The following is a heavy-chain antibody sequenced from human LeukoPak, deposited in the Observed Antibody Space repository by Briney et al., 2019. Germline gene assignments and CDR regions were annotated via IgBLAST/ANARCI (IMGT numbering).Heavy chain of an antibody. CDR1: DVTLGLYW. CDR3: AKDDYEGYYYYYYMDV. V-gene: IGHV3-7*03. Sequence: GGSLRLSCTASDVTLGLYWMNWVRQAPGKGLEWVANIKQDGSEKHCVESVKGRFTISRDNSKNTLYLQMNSLRAEDTAVYYCAKDDYEGYYYYYYMDVWGKGTTVTVSS. D-gene: IGHD4-17*01. CDR2: IKQDGSEK. J-gene: IGHJ6*03.